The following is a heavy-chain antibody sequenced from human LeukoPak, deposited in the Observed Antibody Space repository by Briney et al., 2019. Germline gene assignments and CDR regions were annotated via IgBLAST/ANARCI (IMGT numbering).Heavy chain of an antibody. J-gene: IGHJ5*02. Sequence: GASVKVSCRASGGTFSRHTISWVQQSPGQGLEWMGGFDPEDGETIYAQKFQGRVTMTRDTSTSTVYMELSSLRSEDTAVYYCARDGNYDFWSGYPQNWFDPWGQGTLVTVSS. D-gene: IGHD3-3*01. CDR3: ARDGNYDFWSGYPQNWFDP. CDR2: FDPEDGET. V-gene: IGHV1-69*10. CDR1: GGTFSRHT.